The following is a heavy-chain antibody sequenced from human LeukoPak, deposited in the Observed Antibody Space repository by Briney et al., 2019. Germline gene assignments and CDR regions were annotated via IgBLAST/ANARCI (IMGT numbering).Heavy chain of an antibody. CDR2: NYYSGST. CDR1: GGSISSSSYY. CDR3: ARQKSGGSCYSDY. V-gene: IGHV4-39*01. Sequence: SETPSLTCTVSGGSISSSSYYWGWIRQPPGKGLEWIGSNYYSGSTYYNPSLTSRVTISVDTSKNQFSLKLSSVTAADTAVYYCARQKSGGSCYSDYWGQGTLVTVSS. J-gene: IGHJ4*02. D-gene: IGHD2-15*01.